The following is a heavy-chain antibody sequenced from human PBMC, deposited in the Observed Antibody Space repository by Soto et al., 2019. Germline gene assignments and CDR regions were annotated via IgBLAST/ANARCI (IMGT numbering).Heavy chain of an antibody. J-gene: IGHJ1*01. CDR2: IIPVFGRP. Sequence: SVRLSCEASGGTFSSFGISWVRQAPGQGLEWMGGIIPVFGRPNYAQRFRGRLTITADESTKTSYMELIDLTSEDTAVYYCAREASGYDFWGQGTQVTVSS. CDR1: GGTFSSFG. CDR3: AREASGYDF. V-gene: IGHV1-69*01. D-gene: IGHD5-12*01.